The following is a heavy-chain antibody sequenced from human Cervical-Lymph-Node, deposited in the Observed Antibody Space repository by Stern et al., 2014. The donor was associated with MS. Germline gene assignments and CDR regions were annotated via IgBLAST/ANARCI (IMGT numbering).Heavy chain of an antibody. V-gene: IGHV1-69*01. CDR1: GGTLNTSA. CDR2: IFPIFGAT. CDR3: ARVRCPNGVCYPRLDF. D-gene: IGHD2-8*01. Sequence: QMQLVQSGPEVKKPGSSVKVSCQASGGTLNTSAINWVRQAPGQGLEWVGVIFPIFGATNYAQRFQGRLTITADESTTSAYMQLHNLISEDTAIYYCARVRCPNGVCYPRLDFWGQGVLVTVSS. J-gene: IGHJ4*02.